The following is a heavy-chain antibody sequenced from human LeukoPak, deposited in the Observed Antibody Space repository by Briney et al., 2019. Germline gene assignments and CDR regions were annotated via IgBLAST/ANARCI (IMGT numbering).Heavy chain of an antibody. Sequence: PGGSLGLSCAASGFTFDDYAMHWVRQAPGKGLERVSGISWNSGSIGYADSVKGRFTISRDNAKNSLYLQMNSLRAEDTALYYCARGLNLQATAFDIWGQGTMVTVSS. CDR1: GFTFDDYA. CDR3: ARGLNLQATAFDI. V-gene: IGHV3-9*01. D-gene: IGHD5-12*01. J-gene: IGHJ3*02. CDR2: ISWNSGSI.